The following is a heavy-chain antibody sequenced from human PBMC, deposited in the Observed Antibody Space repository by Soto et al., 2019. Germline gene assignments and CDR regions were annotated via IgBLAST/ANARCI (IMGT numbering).Heavy chain of an antibody. CDR1: GYIFTSYG. D-gene: IGHD4-17*01. Sequence: QVQLVQSGAEVKKPGASVKVSCKASGYIFTSYGITWVRQAPGQGLEWMGWISGFNVDTNYAQKVQGRVTMTRDTSASTADMELRSLRSDETAVDFCARACRAYGDCDYWGQGTLVTVSS. CDR2: ISGFNVDT. CDR3: ARACRAYGDCDY. V-gene: IGHV1-18*01. J-gene: IGHJ4*02.